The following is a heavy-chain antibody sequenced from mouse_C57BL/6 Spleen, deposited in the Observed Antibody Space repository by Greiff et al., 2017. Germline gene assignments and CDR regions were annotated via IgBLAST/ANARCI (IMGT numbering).Heavy chain of an antibody. J-gene: IGHJ2*01. CDR1: GYTFTSYG. CDR3: ARSQGSSGLGEN. Sequence: QVQLQQSGAELARPGASVKLSCKASGYTFTSYGISWVKQRTGQGLEWIGEIYPRSGNTYYNEKFKGKATLTADKSSSTAYMELRSLTSEDSAVYFCARSQGSSGLGENCGESTTLTLSS. D-gene: IGHD3-2*02. CDR2: IYPRSGNT. V-gene: IGHV1-81*01.